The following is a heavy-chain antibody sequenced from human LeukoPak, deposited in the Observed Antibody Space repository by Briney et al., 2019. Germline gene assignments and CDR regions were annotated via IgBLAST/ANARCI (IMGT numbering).Heavy chain of an antibody. D-gene: IGHD2-15*01. Sequence: GGSLRLSCAASGFTFSSYWMHWVRQAPGKGLVWVSRINTDGGKTTYADSVKGRFTMSRDSAKNTLYLQMNSPRAEDTAVYYCARESYCSGGSCYSGRAFDIWGQGTMVTVSS. V-gene: IGHV3-74*01. CDR2: INTDGGKT. CDR3: ARESYCSGGSCYSGRAFDI. J-gene: IGHJ3*02. CDR1: GFTFSSYW.